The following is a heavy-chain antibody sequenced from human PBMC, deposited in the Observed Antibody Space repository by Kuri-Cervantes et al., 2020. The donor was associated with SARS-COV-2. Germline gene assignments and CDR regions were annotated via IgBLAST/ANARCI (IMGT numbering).Heavy chain of an antibody. CDR2: ICYDGSNK. CDR3: AIDEIVVVPAAMRRAFDC. Sequence: GESLKISCAASGFTFSSYGMNWVRQAPGKGLEWVAVICYDGSNKYYADSVKGRFTISRDNAKNSLYLQMNGLRAEDTAVYYCAIDEIVVVPAAMRRAFDCWGHGTMVTVSS. D-gene: IGHD2-2*01. V-gene: IGHV3-33*03. CDR1: GFTFSSYG. J-gene: IGHJ4*01.